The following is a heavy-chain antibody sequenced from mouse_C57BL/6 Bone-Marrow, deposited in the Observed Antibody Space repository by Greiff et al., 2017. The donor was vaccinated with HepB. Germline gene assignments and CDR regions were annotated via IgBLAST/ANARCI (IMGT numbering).Heavy chain of an antibody. CDR1: GYTFTSYW. D-gene: IGHD1-1*01. Sequence: QVQLQQPGAELVRPGTSVKLSCKASGYTFTSYWMHWVKQRPGQGLEWIGVIDPSDSYTNYNQKFKGKATLTVDTSSSTAYMQLSSLTSEDSAVYYGAEKDYAMDYWGQGTTLTVSS. CDR2: IDPSDSYT. CDR3: AEKDYAMDY. J-gene: IGHJ2*01. V-gene: IGHV1-59*01.